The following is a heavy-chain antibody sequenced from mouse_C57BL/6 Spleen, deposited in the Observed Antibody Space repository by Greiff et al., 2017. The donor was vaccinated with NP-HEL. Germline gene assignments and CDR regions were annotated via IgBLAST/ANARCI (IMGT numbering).Heavy chain of an antibody. J-gene: IGHJ2*01. CDR3: ARRGTVVGY. D-gene: IGHD1-1*01. CDR2: IDPSDSYT. V-gene: IGHV1-50*01. Sequence: VQLQQSGAELVKPGASVKLSCKASGYTFTSYWMQWVKQRPGQGLEWIGEIDPSDSYTNYNQKFKGKATLTVDTSSSTAYMQLSSLTSEDSAVYYCARRGTVVGYWGQGTTLTVSS. CDR1: GYTFTSYW.